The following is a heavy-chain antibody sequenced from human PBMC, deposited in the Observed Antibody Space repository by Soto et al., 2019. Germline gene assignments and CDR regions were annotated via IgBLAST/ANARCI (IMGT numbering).Heavy chain of an antibody. CDR3: ARGGGTILAPLP. Sequence: QVQLVQSGAEVKKPGASVKVSCRASGYTFTGYFMHWVRQAPGQGLEWMGWINPNSVAAKYAQKFQGRVTLSRDTSIRTAYMELSGLRSDDTAVYYCARGGGTILAPLPWGQGTLVTVSS. D-gene: IGHD3-3*01. CDR1: GYTFTGYF. CDR2: INPNSVAA. V-gene: IGHV1-2*02. J-gene: IGHJ5*02.